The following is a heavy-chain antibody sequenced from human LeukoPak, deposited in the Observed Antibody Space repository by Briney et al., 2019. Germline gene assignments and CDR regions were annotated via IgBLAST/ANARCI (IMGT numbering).Heavy chain of an antibody. Sequence: GSVRLSCAASRFTFSSYKMNWVRQAPGKGLEWIGYIYYSGSTNYNPSLKSRVTITVDTSKNQFSLKLSSVTAADTAVYYCARDLYRYSSFDYWGQGTLVTVSS. CDR3: ARDLYRYSSFDY. CDR1: RFTFSSYK. J-gene: IGHJ4*02. D-gene: IGHD6-13*01. V-gene: IGHV4-59*01. CDR2: IYYSGST.